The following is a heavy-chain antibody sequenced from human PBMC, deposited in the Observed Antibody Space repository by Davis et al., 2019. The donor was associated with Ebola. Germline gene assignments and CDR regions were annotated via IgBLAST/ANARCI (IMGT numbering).Heavy chain of an antibody. CDR1: GFTFSSYA. D-gene: IGHD3-16*01. J-gene: IGHJ4*02. Sequence: PGGSLRLSCAASGFTFSSYAMSWVRQAPGKGPEWVSAITGSGGRTYYADSVTGRFTTSRDNSKNTVYLQMNNLSAEDTAVYYCSKDGMGGYWGQGTLVTVSS. CDR2: ITGSGGRT. CDR3: SKDGMGGY. V-gene: IGHV3-23*01.